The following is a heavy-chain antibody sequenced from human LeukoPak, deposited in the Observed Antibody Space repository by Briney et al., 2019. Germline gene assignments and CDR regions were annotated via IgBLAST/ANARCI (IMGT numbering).Heavy chain of an antibody. Sequence: SETLSLTCTVPDGSITNYDWSWVRQPPGKGLEFIGHIHYSGTANYNPSLRSRVTISIDTSKKHFFLKLKSVTAADTAVYYCARGYGDFRVEGRYFHSWGQGTLVTVSS. D-gene: IGHD4-17*01. CDR3: ARGYGDFRVEGRYFHS. J-gene: IGHJ4*02. V-gene: IGHV4-59*01. CDR2: IHYSGTA. CDR1: DGSITNYD.